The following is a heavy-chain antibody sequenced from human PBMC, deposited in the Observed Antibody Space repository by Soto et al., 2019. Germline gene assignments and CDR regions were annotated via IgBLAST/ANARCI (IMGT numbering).Heavy chain of an antibody. D-gene: IGHD5-12*01. CDR1: GGSISSGGYS. J-gene: IGHJ4*02. CDR2: IYHSGST. CDR3: AREGYSGYDSPGYFDY. Sequence: QLQLQESGSGLVKPSQTLSLTCAVSGGSISSGGYSWSWIRQPPGKGLEWIGYIYHSGSTYYNPSLKSRVTISVDRSKNQLSLKLSSVTAADTAVYYCAREGYSGYDSPGYFDYWGQGTLVTVSS. V-gene: IGHV4-30-2*01.